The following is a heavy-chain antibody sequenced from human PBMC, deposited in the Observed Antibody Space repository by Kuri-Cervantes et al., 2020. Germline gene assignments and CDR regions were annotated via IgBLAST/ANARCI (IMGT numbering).Heavy chain of an antibody. CDR2: IYHSGST. J-gene: IGHJ4*02. V-gene: IGHV4-38-2*02. D-gene: IGHD2-2*01. CDR1: GGSISSYY. CDR3: ARGYCSSSGFYFDY. Sequence: GSLRLYSTVSGGSISSYYWGWIRQPPGKGLEWIGSIYHSGSTYYNPSLKSRVTISVDTSKNQFSLKLTSVTAADTAVFYCARGYCSSSGFYFDYLGQGTRVTVSS.